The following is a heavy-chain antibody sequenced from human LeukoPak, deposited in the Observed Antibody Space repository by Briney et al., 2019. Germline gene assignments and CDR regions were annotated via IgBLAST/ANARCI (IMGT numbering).Heavy chain of an antibody. CDR3: AREMGAVPGHDAFDL. D-gene: IGHD6-19*01. V-gene: IGHV1-8*01. Sequence: ASVKVSCKTSGYTFSSYDINWVRQAAGQGLEWMGWVNPNSGNTGYAQKFQGRVTMTRDTSINTFYMELSRLGSDDTAVYFCAREMGAVPGHDAFDLWGQGTKVTVSP. CDR1: GYTFSSYD. CDR2: VNPNSGNT. J-gene: IGHJ3*01.